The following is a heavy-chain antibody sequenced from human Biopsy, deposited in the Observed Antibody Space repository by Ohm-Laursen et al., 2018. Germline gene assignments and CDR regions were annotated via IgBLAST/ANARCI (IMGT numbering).Heavy chain of an antibody. J-gene: IGHJ4*02. D-gene: IGHD2/OR15-2a*01. CDR2: TSGYNDDT. Sequence: ASVKVSCKASGYTFISYGISWVRQAPGQGLEWMGWTSGYNDDTNYAQKFQGRLTMTTDTSTSTAYMELRSLRSDDTAVYYCARVFCTSTTCYGLLDNWGQGTVVTVSS. CDR3: ARVFCTSTTCYGLLDN. CDR1: GYTFISYG. V-gene: IGHV1-18*04.